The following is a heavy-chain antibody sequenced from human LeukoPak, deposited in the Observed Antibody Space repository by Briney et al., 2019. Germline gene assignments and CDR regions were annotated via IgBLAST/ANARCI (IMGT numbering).Heavy chain of an antibody. J-gene: IGHJ6*04. CDR2: ISYDGSNK. V-gene: IGHV3-30*04. Sequence: GGSLRLSCAASEFTFSSYAMHWVRQAPGKGLEWVAVISYDGSNKYYADSVKGRFTISRDNSKNTLYLQMNSLRAEDTAVYYCARDGVVVAATPDYYYYGMDVWGKGTTVTVSS. CDR3: ARDGVVVAATPDYYYYGMDV. CDR1: EFTFSSYA. D-gene: IGHD2-15*01.